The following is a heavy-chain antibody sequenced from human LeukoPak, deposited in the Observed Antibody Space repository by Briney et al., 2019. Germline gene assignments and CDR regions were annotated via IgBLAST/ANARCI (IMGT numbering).Heavy chain of an antibody. V-gene: IGHV3-43*02. CDR1: GFTFDDYA. CDR3: AKDTYYYDSSGYEGPSFDY. D-gene: IGHD3-22*01. CDR2: ISGDGGST. J-gene: IGHJ4*02. Sequence: GGSLRLSCAASGFTFDDYAMHWVRQAPGKGLEWVSLISGDGGSTYYADSVKGRFTISRDNSKNSLYLQTNSLRTEDTALYYCAKDTYYYDSSGYEGPSFDYWGQGTLVTVSS.